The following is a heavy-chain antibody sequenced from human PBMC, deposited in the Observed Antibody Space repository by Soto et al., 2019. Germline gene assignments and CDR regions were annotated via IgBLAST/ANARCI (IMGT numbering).Heavy chain of an antibody. CDR2: VYYSGTT. Sequence: SETLSLTCTVSGGSIDSGDYYWSWIRQPPGKGLEWIGYVYYSGTTNYNPFPKSRVTLSLDKSKNQFSLKMNSVTAADTAVYYCARREGTYYYGSGSYGLKNWFDPWGQGTLVTVSS. CDR1: GGSIDSGDYY. J-gene: IGHJ5*02. CDR3: ARREGTYYYGSGSYGLKNWFDP. D-gene: IGHD3-10*01. V-gene: IGHV4-61*08.